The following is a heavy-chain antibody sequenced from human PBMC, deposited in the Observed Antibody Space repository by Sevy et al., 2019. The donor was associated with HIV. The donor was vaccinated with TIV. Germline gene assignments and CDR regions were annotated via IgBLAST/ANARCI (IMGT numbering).Heavy chain of an antibody. Sequence: GGSLRLSCAASGFTFSSYSMNWVRQAPGKGLEWVSYISSSSSTIYYADSVKGRFTISRDNAKNSLYLQMNSLRAEDTAVYYCARVRPGDFGSGYYLFDYWGQGTLVTVSS. V-gene: IGHV3-48*01. CDR1: GFTFSSYS. J-gene: IGHJ4*02. CDR2: ISSSSSTI. D-gene: IGHD3-3*01. CDR3: ARVRPGDFGSGYYLFDY.